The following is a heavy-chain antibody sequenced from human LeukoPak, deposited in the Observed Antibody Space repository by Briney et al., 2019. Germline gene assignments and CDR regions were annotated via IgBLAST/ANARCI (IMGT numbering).Heavy chain of an antibody. J-gene: IGHJ3*02. V-gene: IGHV1-2*02. Sequence: ASVKVSCKASGYTFTGYYMHWVRQAPGQGLEWMGWINPNSGGTNYAQKFQGRVTMTRDTSISTAYMELSRLRSDDAAVYYCASTGDSGYLDAFDIWGQGTMVTVSS. CDR2: INPNSGGT. CDR1: GYTFTGYY. D-gene: IGHD3-22*01. CDR3: ASTGDSGYLDAFDI.